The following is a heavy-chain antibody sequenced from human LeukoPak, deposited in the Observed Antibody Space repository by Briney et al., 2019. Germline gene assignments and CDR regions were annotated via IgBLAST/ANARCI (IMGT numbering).Heavy chain of an antibody. V-gene: IGHV3-30*03. CDR1: GFTFSSYG. Sequence: PGGSLRLSCAASGFTFSSYGMHWVRRAPGKGLEWVAVISYDGSNKYYADSVKGRFTISRDNAKNSLYLQMNSLRDEDTAVYYCARDGGINDFWSGLDYWGQGTLVTVSS. J-gene: IGHJ4*02. CDR3: ARDGGINDFWSGLDY. D-gene: IGHD3-3*01. CDR2: ISYDGSNK.